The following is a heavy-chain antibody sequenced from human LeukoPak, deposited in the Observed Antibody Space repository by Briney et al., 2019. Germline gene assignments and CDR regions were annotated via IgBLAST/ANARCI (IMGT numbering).Heavy chain of an antibody. CDR3: TTAAAGRLLYYYYGMHV. Sequence: GGSLRLSCAASGFTFSNAWMSWVRQAPGKGLEWVGRIKSKTDGGTTDYAAPVKGRFTISRDDSKNTLYLQMNSLKTEDTAVYYCTTAAAGRLLYYYYGMHVWGQGTTVSVSS. D-gene: IGHD6-13*01. CDR1: GFTFSNAW. CDR2: IKSKTDGGTT. V-gene: IGHV3-15*01. J-gene: IGHJ6*02.